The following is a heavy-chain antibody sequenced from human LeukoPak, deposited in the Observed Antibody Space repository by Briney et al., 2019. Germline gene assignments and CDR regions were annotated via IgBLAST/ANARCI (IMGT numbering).Heavy chain of an antibody. Sequence: SVKVSCKASGGTFSSYAISWVRQAPGQGLEWMGGIIPIFGTANYAQKLQGRVTMTTDTSTSTAYMELRSLRSDDTAVHYCARVVAATETSEQFDYWGQGTLVTVSS. V-gene: IGHV1-69*05. CDR3: ARVVAATETSEQFDY. CDR1: GGTFSSYA. CDR2: IIPIFGTA. J-gene: IGHJ4*02. D-gene: IGHD2-15*01.